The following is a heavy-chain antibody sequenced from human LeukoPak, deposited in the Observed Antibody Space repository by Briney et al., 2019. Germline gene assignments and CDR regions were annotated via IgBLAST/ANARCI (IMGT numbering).Heavy chain of an antibody. V-gene: IGHV1-69*13. CDR1: GGTFSSYA. CDR3: AREHYYDSSGAPFDY. J-gene: IGHJ4*02. D-gene: IGHD3-22*01. Sequence: GASVKVSCKASGGTFSSYAISWVRQAPGQGLEWMGGIIPIFGTANYARKFQGRVTITADESTSTAYMELSSLRSEDTAVYYCAREHYYDSSGAPFDYWGQGTLVTVSS. CDR2: IIPIFGTA.